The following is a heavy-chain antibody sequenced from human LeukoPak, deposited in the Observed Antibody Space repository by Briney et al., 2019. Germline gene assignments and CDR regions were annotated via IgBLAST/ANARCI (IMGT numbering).Heavy chain of an antibody. J-gene: IGHJ3*01. CDR1: GGSMSSYY. D-gene: IGHD3-3*01. CDR3: ARLSAAVHLGAFDL. V-gene: IGHV4-59*08. Sequence: SETLCLTCTVSGGSMSSYYWSWIRQPPGKALEWIGYIYYSGITNYKPSLKSRVTMSVDTSKNQFSLKLNSTTAADTAVYYCARLSAAVHLGAFDLWGQGTMVTVSS. CDR2: IYYSGIT.